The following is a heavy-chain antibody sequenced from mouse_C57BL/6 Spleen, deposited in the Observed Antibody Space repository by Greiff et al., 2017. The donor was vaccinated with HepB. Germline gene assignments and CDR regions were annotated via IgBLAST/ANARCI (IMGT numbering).Heavy chain of an antibody. J-gene: IGHJ2*01. V-gene: IGHV1-82*01. D-gene: IGHD2-5*01. CDR2: IYPGDGDT. Sequence: QVQLQQSGPKLVKPGASVKISCKASGYAFSSSWMNWVKQRPGKGLEWIGRIYPGDGDTNYNGKFKGKATLTADKSSSTAYMQLSSLTSEDSAVYFCARSHYSNYVDYWGQGTTLTVSS. CDR1: GYAFSSSW. CDR3: ARSHYSNYVDY.